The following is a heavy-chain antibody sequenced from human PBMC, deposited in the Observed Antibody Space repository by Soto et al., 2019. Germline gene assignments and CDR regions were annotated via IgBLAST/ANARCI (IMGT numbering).Heavy chain of an antibody. J-gene: IGHJ2*01. CDR3: ARDRGEGLTVPKWTFDL. V-gene: IGHV3-30-3*01. CDR1: GFTFSSHA. D-gene: IGHD3-10*01. Sequence: QPGGSLRLSCVGSGFTFSSHALHWVRQAPGKGLEWVATISYHGVIEYYADSVKGRFTISRENPKSAIYLQMNSLRHEDTAMYFCARDRGEGLTVPKWTFDLWGRGTLVTVSS. CDR2: ISYHGVIE.